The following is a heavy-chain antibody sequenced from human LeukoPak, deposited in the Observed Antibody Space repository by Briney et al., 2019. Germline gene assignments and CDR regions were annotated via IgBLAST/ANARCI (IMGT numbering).Heavy chain of an antibody. CDR2: ISGYDGNT. CDR1: GYTFSRFG. Sequence: GASVKVSCKTSGYTFSRFGISWVRQAPGQGFEWMGWISGYDGNTNYPQRLQGRVTIATDTSTSTAYMELRNLRSDDTAVYYCARESSNGWFDPWGQGTLVTVSS. CDR3: ARESSNGWFDP. J-gene: IGHJ5*02. D-gene: IGHD2-8*01. V-gene: IGHV1-18*01.